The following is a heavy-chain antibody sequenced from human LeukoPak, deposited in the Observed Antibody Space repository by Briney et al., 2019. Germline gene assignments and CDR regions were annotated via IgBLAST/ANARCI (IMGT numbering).Heavy chain of an antibody. CDR3: ARIPLYYYDSSGYSPIFDY. V-gene: IGHV1-2*02. Sequence: ASVKVSCKASGYTFTGYYMHWVRQAPGQGLDWMGWINPNSGGTNYAQKFQGRVTMTRDTSISTAYMALSRLRSDDTAVYYCARIPLYYYDSSGYSPIFDYWGQGTLVTVSS. CDR1: GYTFTGYY. J-gene: IGHJ4*02. CDR2: INPNSGGT. D-gene: IGHD3-22*01.